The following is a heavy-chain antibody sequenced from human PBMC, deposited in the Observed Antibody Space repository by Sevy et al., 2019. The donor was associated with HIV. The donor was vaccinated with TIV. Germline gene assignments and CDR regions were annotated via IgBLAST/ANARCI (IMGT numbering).Heavy chain of an antibody. CDR2: IKGDGSEK. V-gene: IGHV3-7*03. Sequence: GGSLRLSCAASGFTFSHYWMTRVRQAPGKGPEWVANIKGDGSEKYYVDSVRGRFTISRDNAKNSLYLQMNSLRGEDTALYYCARDCNSATCLWGLDVWGQGTTVTVSS. CDR3: ARDCNSATCLWGLDV. D-gene: IGHD1-26*01. CDR1: GFTFSHYW. J-gene: IGHJ6*02.